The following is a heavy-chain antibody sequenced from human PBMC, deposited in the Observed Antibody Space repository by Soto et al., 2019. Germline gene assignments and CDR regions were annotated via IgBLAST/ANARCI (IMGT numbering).Heavy chain of an antibody. D-gene: IGHD3-9*01. CDR2: IYYSGST. Sequence: PSETLSLTCSVSGGSIGSSSYYWGWIRQPPGKGLEWIGSIYYSGSTYYNPSLKSRVTISIDKSKNQFSLKLSSLTAADTAVYYCARLEGLATISYYFDFWGQGTLVTVSS. CDR3: ARLEGLATISYYFDF. CDR1: GGSIGSSSYY. V-gene: IGHV4-39*01. J-gene: IGHJ4*02.